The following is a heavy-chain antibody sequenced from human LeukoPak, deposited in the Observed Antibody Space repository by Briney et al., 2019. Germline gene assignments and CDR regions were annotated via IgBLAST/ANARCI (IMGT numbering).Heavy chain of an antibody. CDR1: GGSISSGDYY. CDR3: ARVSGGSYFDY. D-gene: IGHD2-15*01. Sequence: PSETLSLTCTVSGGSISSGDYYWSWIRRPPGKGLEWIGYIYYSGSTYYNPSPKSRVTISVDTSKNQFSLKLSSVTAADTAVYYCARVSGGSYFDYWGQGTLVTVSS. CDR2: IYYSGST. J-gene: IGHJ4*02. V-gene: IGHV4-30-4*01.